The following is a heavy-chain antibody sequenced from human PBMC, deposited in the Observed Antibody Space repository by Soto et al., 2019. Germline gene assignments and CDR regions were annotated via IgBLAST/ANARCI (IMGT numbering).Heavy chain of an antibody. V-gene: IGHV3-23*01. CDR3: VKEDGVVLDGIHFRWVDF. CDR1: GFTFSDYL. CDR2: LGGSGADT. D-gene: IGHD3-3*01. Sequence: EVQLLESGGNLVQPGGSLRLSCAASGFTFSDYLMSWVRRAPGKGLEWVSGLGGSGADTYYIASVKGRFSVSRDNSKSTLYLQMNSLRAEDTAVYYCVKEDGVVLDGIHFRWVDFWGQGALVTVSS. J-gene: IGHJ5*01.